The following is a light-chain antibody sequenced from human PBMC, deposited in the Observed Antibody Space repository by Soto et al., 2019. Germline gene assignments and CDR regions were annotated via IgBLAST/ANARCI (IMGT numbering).Light chain of an antibody. J-gene: IGKJ4*01. CDR3: QRYNNCSLS. CDR2: KAS. V-gene: IGKV1-5*03. Sequence: DIQMTQSPSTLSASVGDRVTITCRASQSISTWLAWYQQKPGKAPKLLIYKASRFESGVPSRFSGSGSGTESTPTISSLQPDDFTTCCSQRYNNCSLSFGRGTTVEIK. CDR1: QSISTW.